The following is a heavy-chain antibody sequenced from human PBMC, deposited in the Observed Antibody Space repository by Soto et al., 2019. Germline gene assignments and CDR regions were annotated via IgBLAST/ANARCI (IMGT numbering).Heavy chain of an antibody. V-gene: IGHV4-39*01. CDR3: ARTYYYGSGTNYYFDY. D-gene: IGHD3-10*01. J-gene: IGHJ4*02. Sequence: SETLSLTCTVSGGSISSSSYYWGWIRQPPGKGLEWIGPIYYGGRTYYDPSLKSRVTISVDTSKNQFSLKLRSVTAADTAVYYCARTYYYGSGTNYYFDYWGQGTLVTVSS. CDR1: GGSISSSSYY. CDR2: IYYGGRT.